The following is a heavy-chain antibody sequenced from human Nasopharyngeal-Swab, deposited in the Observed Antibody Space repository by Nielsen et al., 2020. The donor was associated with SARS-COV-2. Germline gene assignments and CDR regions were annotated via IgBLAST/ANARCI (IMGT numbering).Heavy chain of an antibody. CDR1: GFTFNNYN. J-gene: IGHJ6*02. V-gene: IGHV3-21*01. Sequence: GESLTIACAVSGFTFNNYNFNWVRQAPGQRLEWVSSISSSSSYIYYADSVKGRFTISRDNAKNSLYLQMNSLRAEDTAVYYCARDGLDYDFWSAYFMDVWGQGTTVTVSS. CDR2: ISSSSSYI. CDR3: ARDGLDYDFWSAYFMDV. D-gene: IGHD3-3*01.